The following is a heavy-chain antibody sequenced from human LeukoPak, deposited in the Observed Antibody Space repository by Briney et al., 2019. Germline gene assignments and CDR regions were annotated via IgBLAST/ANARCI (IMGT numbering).Heavy chain of an antibody. CDR2: ISSSSSYI. D-gene: IGHD2-2*01. Sequence: GGSLRLSCAASGFTFSSYSMNWVRQAPGKGLEWVSSISSSSSYIYYADSVKGRFTISRDNAKNSLYLQMNSLRAEDTAVYYCARDRVVVLAAGPNWFDPWGQGTLVTVSS. V-gene: IGHV3-21*01. CDR1: GFTFSSYS. J-gene: IGHJ5*02. CDR3: ARDRVVVLAAGPNWFDP.